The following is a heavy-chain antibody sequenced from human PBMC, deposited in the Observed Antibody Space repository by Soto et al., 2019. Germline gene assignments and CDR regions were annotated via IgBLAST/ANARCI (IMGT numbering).Heavy chain of an antibody. CDR1: GGSISSGGYY. CDR2: IYYSGST. J-gene: IGHJ5*02. D-gene: IGHD3-10*01. CDR3: ARDRHYVSGSYYSDWFDP. Sequence: PSETLSLTCTVSGGSISSGGYYWSWIRQHPGKGLEWIGYIYYSGSTYYNPYLKSRVTISVDTSKNQFSLKLSSVTAADTAVYYCARDRHYVSGSYYSDWFDPWGQGNLVTVSS. V-gene: IGHV4-31*03.